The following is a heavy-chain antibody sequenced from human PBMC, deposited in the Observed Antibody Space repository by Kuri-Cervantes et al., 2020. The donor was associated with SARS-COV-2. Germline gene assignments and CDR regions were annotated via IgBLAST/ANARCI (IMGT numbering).Heavy chain of an antibody. CDR1: GGSISSYY. V-gene: IGHV4-59*01. Sequence: GSLRLSCTVSGGSISSYYWSWIRQPPGKGLEWMGYIYYSGSTNYNPSLKSRVTISVDTSKNQFSLTLSSVTAADTAVYYCARHDRPGIAAAGMFDPWGQGTLVTVSS. J-gene: IGHJ5*02. D-gene: IGHD6-13*01. CDR3: ARHDRPGIAAAGMFDP. CDR2: IYYSGST.